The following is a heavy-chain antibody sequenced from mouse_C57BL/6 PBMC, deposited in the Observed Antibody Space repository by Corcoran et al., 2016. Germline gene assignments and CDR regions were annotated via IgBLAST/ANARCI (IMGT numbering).Heavy chain of an antibody. CDR3: ARSLYYNDY. CDR2: INTYSGVP. Sequence: QIQLVQTGPELKKPGETVKISCKASGYTFTPYGMSWVKQAPGKGLKWMGWINTYSGVPTYADDFKGRFAFSLETSASTAYLQINNLKNEDTATYFCARSLYYNDYWGQGTTLTVSS. CDR1: GYTFTPYG. D-gene: IGHD2-1*01. J-gene: IGHJ2*01. V-gene: IGHV9-3*01.